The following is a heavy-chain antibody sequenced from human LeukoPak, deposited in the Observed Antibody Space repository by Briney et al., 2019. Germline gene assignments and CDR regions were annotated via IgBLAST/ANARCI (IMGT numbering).Heavy chain of an antibody. CDR3: AGSYSSSSLWYFDL. CDR2: ISSSSSYI. CDR1: GFTFSDYY. V-gene: IGHV3-11*06. Sequence: GGSLRLSCAASGFTFSDYYMSWIRQAPGKGLEWVSYISSSSSYIYYADSVKGRFTISRDNAKNSLYLQMNSLRAEDTAVYYCAGSYSSSSLWYFDLWGRGTLVTVSS. D-gene: IGHD6-6*01. J-gene: IGHJ2*01.